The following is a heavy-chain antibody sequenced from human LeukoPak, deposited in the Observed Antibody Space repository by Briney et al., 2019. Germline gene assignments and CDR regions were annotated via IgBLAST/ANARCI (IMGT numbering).Heavy chain of an antibody. CDR1: GGSFSGYY. CDR2: INHSGST. J-gene: IGHJ5*02. Sequence: SETLSLTCAVYGGSFSGYYWSWIRQPPGKGLEWIGEINHSGSTNYNPSLKSRVTISVDTSKNQFSLKLSSVTAADTAVYYCARVRRYFDWFSPYNWFDPWGQGTLVTVSS. V-gene: IGHV4-34*01. CDR3: ARVRRYFDWFSPYNWFDP. D-gene: IGHD3-9*01.